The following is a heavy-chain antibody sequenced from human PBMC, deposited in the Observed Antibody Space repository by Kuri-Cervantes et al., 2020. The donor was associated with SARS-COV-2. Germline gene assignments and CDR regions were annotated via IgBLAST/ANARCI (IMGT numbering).Heavy chain of an antibody. CDR1: GFTFSSYS. CDR2: ISSSSSTI. J-gene: IGHJ4*02. CDR3: AKAPYGDKGAFDY. D-gene: IGHD4-17*01. V-gene: IGHV3-48*01. Sequence: ETLSLTCAASGFTFSSYSMNWVRQAPGKGLEWVSYISSSSSTIYYADSVKGRSTISRDNSKNTLYLQMNSLRAEDTAVYYCAKAPYGDKGAFDYWGQGTLVTVSS.